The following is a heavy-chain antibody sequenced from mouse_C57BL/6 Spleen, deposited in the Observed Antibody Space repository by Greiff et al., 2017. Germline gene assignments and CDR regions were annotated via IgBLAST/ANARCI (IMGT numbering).Heavy chain of an antibody. CDR3: AGKRGCDYDDYAMDY. J-gene: IGHJ4*01. D-gene: IGHD2-4*01. CDR2: IWSGGST. CDR1: GFSLTSSG. Sequence: QVQLQQSGPGLVQPSQSLSITCTVSGFSLTSSGVHWVRQSPGKGLEWLGVIWSGGSTDYNAAFISRLSISKDNSKSQVFFKMNSLQADDTAIYDCAGKRGCDYDDYAMDYWGQGTSVTVSS. V-gene: IGHV2-2*01.